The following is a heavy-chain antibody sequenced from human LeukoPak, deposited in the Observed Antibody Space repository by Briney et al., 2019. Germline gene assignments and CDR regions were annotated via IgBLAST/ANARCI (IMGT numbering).Heavy chain of an antibody. CDR2: IYHTGSA. CDR1: GGSMNNYY. CDR3: ARGRGDSKGTSFDF. V-gene: IGHV4-59*01. Sequence: SETLSLTCSVSGGSMNNYYWSWFRQSPGKGLEWVGYIYHTGSATYKPSLKSRVTLSLDTSKYQFSLRLNSVTAADTAVYYCARGRGDSKGTSFDFWGQGTLVTVSS. D-gene: IGHD3-22*01. J-gene: IGHJ4*02.